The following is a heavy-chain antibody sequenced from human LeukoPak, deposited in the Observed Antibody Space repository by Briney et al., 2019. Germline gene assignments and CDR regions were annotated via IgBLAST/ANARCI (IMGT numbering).Heavy chain of an antibody. Sequence: GGSLRLSCAASGFTFSSYGMSWVRQAPGKGLEGVSSISTGGGSTYYADSVKGRFTISRDNSKNTLYLQMNSLRAEDTAVYYCAKARAAVVTEYFYGMDVWGQGTTVTVSS. D-gene: IGHD5-18*01. J-gene: IGHJ6*02. V-gene: IGHV3-23*01. CDR2: ISTGGGST. CDR3: AKARAAVVTEYFYGMDV. CDR1: GFTFSSYG.